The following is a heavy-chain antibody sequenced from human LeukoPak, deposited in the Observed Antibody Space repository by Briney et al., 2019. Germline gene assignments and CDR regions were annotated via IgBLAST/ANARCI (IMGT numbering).Heavy chain of an antibody. CDR2: ISDVGLST. V-gene: IGHV3-23*01. Sequence: GGSLRLSCAASGFTFTSNAMTWVRQAPGKGLEWVSVISDVGLSTYYADSVKGRFTISRDNFKNTLYLQMNSLRAEDTAVYYCAKDHDFWRVGTPDFDSWGQGTLVTVAS. J-gene: IGHJ4*02. CDR3: AKDHDFWRVGTPDFDS. D-gene: IGHD3-3*01. CDR1: GFTFTSNA.